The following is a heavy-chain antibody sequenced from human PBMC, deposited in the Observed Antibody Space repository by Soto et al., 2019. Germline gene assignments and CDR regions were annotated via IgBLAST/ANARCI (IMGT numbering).Heavy chain of an antibody. CDR2: IYWDDDK. V-gene: IGHV2-5*02. CDR3: AHAFGGTSWPNDAFDV. Sequence: QITLKEAGPTLVKPTQTLTLTCTFSGFSLSSNGVAVGWIRQPPGEALEWLALIYWDDDKRYRASLKTRLNIPKNTSKNQVVLTMTDMDPVDTATYYCAHAFGGTSWPNDAFDVWGQGTVVTVSS. J-gene: IGHJ3*01. D-gene: IGHD1-26*01. CDR1: GFSLSSNGVA.